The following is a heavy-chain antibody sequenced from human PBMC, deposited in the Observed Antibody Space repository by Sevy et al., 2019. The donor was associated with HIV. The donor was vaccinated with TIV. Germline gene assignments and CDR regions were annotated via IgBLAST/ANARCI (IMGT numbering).Heavy chain of an antibody. J-gene: IGHJ1*01. CDR1: GVSLNTYS. D-gene: IGHD6-19*01. V-gene: IGHV3-21*06. Sequence: GGSLRLSCAASGVSLNTYSMNWVRQAPGKGLEWVSSISDTSGYIFYADSVKGRFTISRDNARSSLYLQMNSLRAEDTAVYYCARDAGSGWQKYFQQWGQGTLVTVSS. CDR3: ARDAGSGWQKYFQQ. CDR2: ISDTSGYI.